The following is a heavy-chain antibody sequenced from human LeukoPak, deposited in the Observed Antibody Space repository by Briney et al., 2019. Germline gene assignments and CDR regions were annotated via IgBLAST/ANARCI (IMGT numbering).Heavy chain of an antibody. D-gene: IGHD3-3*01. CDR1: GFTFTSYA. Sequence: PGGSLRLSCAASGFTFTSYAMSWVRQAPGKGLEWVSGISGSGGSTHYADSVKGRFTISRDNSKNTLYLQMNSLRAEDTAVYYCAKDLNYDFWSGLGNWGQGTLVTVSS. CDR2: ISGSGGST. J-gene: IGHJ4*02. V-gene: IGHV3-23*01. CDR3: AKDLNYDFWSGLGN.